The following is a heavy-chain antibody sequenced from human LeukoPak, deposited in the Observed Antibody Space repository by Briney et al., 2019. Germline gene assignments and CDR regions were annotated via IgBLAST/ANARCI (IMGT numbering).Heavy chain of an antibody. CDR1: GGSISSGSYY. CDR3: ARGMVVTGLSSYYYMDV. D-gene: IGHD2-21*02. V-gene: IGHV4-61*02. CDR2: IYTSGST. J-gene: IGHJ6*03. Sequence: NPSETLSLTCTVSGGSISSGSYYWSWIRQPAGKGLEWIGRIYTSGSTNYNPSLKSRVTMSVDTSKNQFSLKLSSVTAADTAVYYCARGMVVTGLSSYYYMDVWGKGTTVTISS.